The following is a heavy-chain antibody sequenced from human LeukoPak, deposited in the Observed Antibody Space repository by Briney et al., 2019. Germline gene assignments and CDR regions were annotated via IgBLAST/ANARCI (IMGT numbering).Heavy chain of an antibody. CDR2: ISGSGGST. CDR3: ARIYSSGWLFDY. Sequence: GGSLRLSCAASGFTFSSYTMSWVRQAPGKGLEWVSAISGSGGSTYYADSVKGRFTISRDNSKNTLYLQMNSLRAEDTAVYYCARIYSSGWLFDYWGQGTLVTVSS. J-gene: IGHJ4*02. V-gene: IGHV3-23*01. CDR1: GFTFSSYT. D-gene: IGHD6-19*01.